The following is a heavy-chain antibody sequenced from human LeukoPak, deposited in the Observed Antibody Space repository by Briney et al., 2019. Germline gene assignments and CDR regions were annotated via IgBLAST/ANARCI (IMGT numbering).Heavy chain of an antibody. CDR3: ASGSGGSR. Sequence: SETLSLTCTVSGGSISDYYWTWIRQPPGKGLEWIGHIYYSGNTIYNPSLKSRVTISVDTSKNQFSLKLTSVTTADTAVYYCASGSGGSRWGQGTLVTVSS. V-gene: IGHV4-59*01. J-gene: IGHJ4*02. D-gene: IGHD2-15*01. CDR1: GGSISDYY. CDR2: IYYSGNT.